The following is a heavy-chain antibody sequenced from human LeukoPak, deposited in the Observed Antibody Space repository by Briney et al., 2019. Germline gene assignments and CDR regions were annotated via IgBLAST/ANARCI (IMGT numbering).Heavy chain of an antibody. CDR1: GFTFSGFW. CDR3: ARERDDYYFDY. CDR2: ISRSGTII. J-gene: IGHJ4*02. V-gene: IGHV3-48*04. D-gene: IGHD3-3*01. Sequence: SGGSLRLSCAASGFTFSGFWMHWVRQAPGKGLEWVSYISRSGTIISYADSVRGRLTISRDNAKNSLYLQMNSLRAEDTAVYYCARERDDYYFDYWGQGTLVTVSS.